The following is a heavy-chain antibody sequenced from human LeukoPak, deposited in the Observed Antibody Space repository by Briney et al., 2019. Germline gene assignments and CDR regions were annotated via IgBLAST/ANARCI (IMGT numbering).Heavy chain of an antibody. CDR2: IYYSGST. CDR3: ARGDYVGRYYFDY. V-gene: IGHV4-39*01. J-gene: IGHJ4*02. Sequence: SETLSLTCTVSGGSISSSSYYWGWIRQPPGKGLEWIGSIYYSGSTYYNPSLKSRVTISVDTSKNQFSLKLSSVTAADTAVYYCARGDYVGRYYFDYWGQGTLVTVSS. CDR1: GGSISSSSYY. D-gene: IGHD4-17*01.